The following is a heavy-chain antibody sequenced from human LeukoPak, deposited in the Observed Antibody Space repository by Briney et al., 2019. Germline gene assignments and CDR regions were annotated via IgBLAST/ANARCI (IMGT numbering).Heavy chain of an antibody. D-gene: IGHD3-16*01. Sequence: GGSLRLSCAASGFTFSSYGMQFSSYGMHWVRQAPGQGLEWVASIRSDGRNKYYADSVKGRFTISRDNTKNMLYLQMNSLRAEDTAVYYCAKLKINYYYYMDVWGKGTTVIVSS. CDR1: GFTFSSYGMQFSSYG. J-gene: IGHJ6*03. CDR3: AKLKINYYYYMDV. CDR2: IRSDGRNK. V-gene: IGHV3-30*02.